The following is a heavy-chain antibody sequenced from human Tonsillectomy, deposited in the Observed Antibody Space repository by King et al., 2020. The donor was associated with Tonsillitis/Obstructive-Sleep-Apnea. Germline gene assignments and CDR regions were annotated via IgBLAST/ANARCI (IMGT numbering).Heavy chain of an antibody. J-gene: IGHJ3*02. CDR3: AGPIWVDYSDNSADEETAFDI. CDR1: GGSISSSSYY. Sequence: MQLQESGPGLVKPSETLSLACTVSGGSISSSSYYWVWIRQPPGKGLEWIGSIYYSGITYYNPSLKSRVTISVDTSKNQFSLKLTSVTAADTAVYYCAGPIWVDYSDNSADEETAFDIWGQGTMVTVSS. V-gene: IGHV4-39*01. D-gene: IGHD4-23*01. CDR2: IYYSGIT.